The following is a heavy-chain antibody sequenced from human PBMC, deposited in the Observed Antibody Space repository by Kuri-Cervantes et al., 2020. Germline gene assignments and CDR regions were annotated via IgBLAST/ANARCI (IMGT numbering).Heavy chain of an antibody. J-gene: IGHJ5*02. D-gene: IGHD2-15*01. CDR3: ARRSSGSGMGWFDP. Sequence: GESLKISCAASGFTFSSYSMNWVRQAPGKGLEWVSYISPSGSSRYYADSVKGRFTISRDDAKNSLYLQMNSLRAEDTAVYFCARRSSGSGMGWFDPWGQGTLVTVSS. V-gene: IGHV3-48*01. CDR2: ISPSGSSR. CDR1: GFTFSSYS.